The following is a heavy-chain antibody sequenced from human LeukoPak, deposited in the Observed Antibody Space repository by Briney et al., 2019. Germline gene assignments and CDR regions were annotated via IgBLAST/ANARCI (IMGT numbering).Heavy chain of an antibody. V-gene: IGHV1-69*04. D-gene: IGHD1-1*01. Sequence: ASVKVSCKASGGTFSSYTISWVRQAPGQGLEWMGRIIPILGIANYAQKFQGRVTITADESTSTAYMELSSLRSEDTAVYYCARETANDYAEYFQHWGQGTLVTVSS. CDR2: IIPILGIA. J-gene: IGHJ1*01. CDR3: ARETANDYAEYFQH. CDR1: GGTFSSYT.